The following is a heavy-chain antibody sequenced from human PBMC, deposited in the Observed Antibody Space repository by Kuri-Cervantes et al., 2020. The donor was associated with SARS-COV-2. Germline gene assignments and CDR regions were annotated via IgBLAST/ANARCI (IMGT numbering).Heavy chain of an antibody. CDR1: GGSFSGYY. CDR2: INHSGST. J-gene: IGHJ6*03. Sequence: SETLSLTCAVYGGSFSGYYWSWIRQPPGKGLEWIGEINHSGSTNYNPSLKSRVTISVDTSKNQFSLKLSSVTAADTAVYYCAREGLVTAYYYYMDVWGKGTTVTVSS. V-gene: IGHV4-34*01. CDR3: AREGLVTAYYYYMDV. D-gene: IGHD5-18*01.